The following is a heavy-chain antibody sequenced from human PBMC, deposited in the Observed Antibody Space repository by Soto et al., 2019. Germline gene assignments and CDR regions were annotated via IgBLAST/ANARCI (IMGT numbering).Heavy chain of an antibody. D-gene: IGHD5-12*01. J-gene: IGHJ6*02. CDR2: IIPIFGTT. CDR3: ARGLVATIVYYYYGMDV. Sequence: SVKVSCKASGGTFSTYAISWVRQAPGQGLEWMGGIIPIFGTTNYAQKFQGRVTITADESTSTAYMELSSLRSEDTAVYYCARGLVATIVYYYYGMDVWGQGTTVTVSS. CDR1: GGTFSTYA. V-gene: IGHV1-69*13.